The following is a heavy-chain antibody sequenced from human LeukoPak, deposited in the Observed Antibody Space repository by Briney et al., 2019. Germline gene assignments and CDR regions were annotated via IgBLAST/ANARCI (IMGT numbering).Heavy chain of an antibody. CDR3: ARDFQYRGSYRHAFDI. V-gene: IGHV4-30-4*08. D-gene: IGHD1-26*01. CDR1: GGSISSGDYY. CDR2: IYYSGST. Sequence: PSQTLSLTCTVSGGSISSGDYYWSWIRQPPGKGLEWIGYIYYSGSTYYNPSLKSRVTISLDTSKNQFSLKLSSVTAADTAVYYCARDFQYRGSYRHAFDIWGQGTMVTVSS. J-gene: IGHJ3*02.